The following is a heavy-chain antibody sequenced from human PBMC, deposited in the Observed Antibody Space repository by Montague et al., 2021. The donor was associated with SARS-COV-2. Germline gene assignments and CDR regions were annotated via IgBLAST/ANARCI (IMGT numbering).Heavy chain of an antibody. CDR3: VRGIEAAGSHDY. CDR1: GDSVSSNSAT. V-gene: IGHV6-1*01. D-gene: IGHD6-13*01. CDR2: TYYRSMWKS. Sequence: RAISGDSVSSNSATWNWIRQSPSRGLEWLGRTYYRSMWKSDYARSVKSRIAINPDTSKNQFSLQLSSVTPEDTALYYCVRGIEAAGSHDYWGQGTLVTVSS. J-gene: IGHJ4*02.